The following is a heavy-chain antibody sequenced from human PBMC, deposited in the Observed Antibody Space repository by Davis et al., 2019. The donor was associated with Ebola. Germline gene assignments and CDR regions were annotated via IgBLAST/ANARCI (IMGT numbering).Heavy chain of an antibody. J-gene: IGHJ2*01. V-gene: IGHV3-33*08. CDR2: LWYDGSNK. D-gene: IGHD4-17*01. CDR1: GFTFSSYG. Sequence: PGGSLRLSCAASGFTFSSYGMHWVRQAPGKGLEWVAVLWYDGSNKYYADSVKGRFTISRDNSKNTLYLQMNSLRAEDTAVYYCARGYGDYIWYFDLWGRGTLVTVSS. CDR3: ARGYGDYIWYFDL.